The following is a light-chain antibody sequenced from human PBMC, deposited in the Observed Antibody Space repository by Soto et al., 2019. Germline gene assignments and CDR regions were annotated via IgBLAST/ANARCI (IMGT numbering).Light chain of an antibody. CDR1: QGVSSY. J-gene: IGKJ1*01. CDR2: GAS. V-gene: IGKV3-15*01. CDR3: QQYNNWPPWT. Sequence: EIVLTQSPATLSLSPGERATLSCSASQGVSSYLAWYQQKPGQAPRLLVYGASTRATGIPARFSGSGSGTEFTLTISSLQSEDFAAYYCQQYNNWPPWTFGQGTKVDIK.